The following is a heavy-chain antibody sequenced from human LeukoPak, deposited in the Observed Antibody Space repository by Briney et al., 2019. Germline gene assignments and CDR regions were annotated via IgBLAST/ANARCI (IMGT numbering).Heavy chain of an antibody. CDR1: GFSLSTSGVG. Sequence: SGPTLVNPTQTLTLTCTFSGFSLSTSGVGVGWIRQPPGKALEWLALIYWNDDKRYSPSLKSRLTITKDTSKNQVVLTTTNMDPVDTATYYCAHRPIGPFLIAARPYDAFDIWGQGTMVTVSS. D-gene: IGHD6-6*01. V-gene: IGHV2-5*01. CDR2: IYWNDDK. CDR3: AHRPIGPFLIAARPYDAFDI. J-gene: IGHJ3*02.